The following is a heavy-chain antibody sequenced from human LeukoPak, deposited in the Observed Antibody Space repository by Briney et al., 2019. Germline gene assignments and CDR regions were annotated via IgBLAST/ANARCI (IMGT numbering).Heavy chain of an antibody. CDR1: GFTFSSYG. D-gene: IGHD2-2*01. CDR3: AKITYCSSTSCYSRDAFDI. J-gene: IGHJ3*02. Sequence: PGGSLRLSCAASGFTFSSYGMHWVRQAPGKGLEWVAFIRYDGSNKYYADSVKGRFTISRDNSKNTLYLQMNSLRAEDTAVYYCAKITYCSSTSCYSRDAFDIWGQGTMVTVSS. CDR2: IRYDGSNK. V-gene: IGHV3-30*02.